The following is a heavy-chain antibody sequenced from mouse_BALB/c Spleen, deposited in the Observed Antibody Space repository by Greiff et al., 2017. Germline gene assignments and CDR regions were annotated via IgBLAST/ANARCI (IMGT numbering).Heavy chain of an antibody. CDR3: AREKYGNSAWFAY. V-gene: IGHV5-6*01. D-gene: IGHD2-10*02. CDR2: ISSGGSYT. Sequence: EVQLVESGGDLVKPGGSLKLSCAASGFTFSSYGMSWVRQTPDKRLEWVATISSGGSYTYYPDSVKGRFTISRDNAKNTLYLQMSRLKSEDTAMYYCAREKYGNSAWFAYWGQGTLVTVSA. J-gene: IGHJ3*01. CDR1: GFTFSSYG.